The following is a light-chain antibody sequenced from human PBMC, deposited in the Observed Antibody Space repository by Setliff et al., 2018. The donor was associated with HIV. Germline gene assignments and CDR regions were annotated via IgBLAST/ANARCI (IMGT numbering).Light chain of an antibody. CDR2: RSN. CDR3: AAWDDNLSGVV. Sequence: QSVLTQPPSASGTPGQRVAISCSGSSSNIGSNYVYWYQQLPGTASKLLIYRSNQRPSGVPDRFSGSKSGTSASLAIGGLRSEDEADYYCAAWDDNLSGVVFGGGTQLTVL. J-gene: IGLJ2*01. CDR1: SSNIGSNY. V-gene: IGLV1-47*01.